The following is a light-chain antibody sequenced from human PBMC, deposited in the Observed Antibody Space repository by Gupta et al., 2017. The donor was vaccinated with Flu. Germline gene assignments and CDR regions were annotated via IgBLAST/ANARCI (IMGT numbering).Light chain of an antibody. CDR3: QQSDSTPYS. CDR2: AAS. V-gene: IGKV1-39*01. J-gene: IGKJ2*03. CDR1: QSISSY. Sequence: DIQMTQSPSSLSASVGDRVTITCRASQSISSYLNWYQQKPGKAPKLLIYAASSLQSGVPSRFSGSESGTDFTLTISRLQPEDFATYYCQQSDSTPYSFGQGTKLDIK.